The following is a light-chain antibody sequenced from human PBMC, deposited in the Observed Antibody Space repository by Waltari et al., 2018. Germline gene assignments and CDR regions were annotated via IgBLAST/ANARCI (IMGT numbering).Light chain of an antibody. CDR1: ESVRRA. J-gene: IGKJ1*01. CDR2: DAS. V-gene: IGKV3-20*01. CDR3: QHYRSLPVT. Sequence: EIVLTQSPGTLSLSPGESATIACRASESVRRALAWYQQLPGQAPRLLIYDASARATGIPDSFSGSRSGTDFSLTISRLEPEDFALYYCQHYRSLPVTFGQGTKVEIK.